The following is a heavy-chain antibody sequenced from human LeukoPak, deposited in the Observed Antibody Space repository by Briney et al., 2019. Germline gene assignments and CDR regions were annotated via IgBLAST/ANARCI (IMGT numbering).Heavy chain of an antibody. CDR3: GKTVYYYESSAYFVVFDL. Sequence: SETLSLTCVVSGYSINNGYYWGWIRQTPGKGLEWIGSMYYNRDTYYNPSLSSRVIMSIDTSKNVFSLKLNSVTAADTALYYFGKTVYYYESSAYFVVFDLWGQGKMVPVSS. CDR2: MYYNRDT. CDR1: GYSINNGYY. J-gene: IGHJ3*01. V-gene: IGHV4-38-2*01. D-gene: IGHD3-22*01.